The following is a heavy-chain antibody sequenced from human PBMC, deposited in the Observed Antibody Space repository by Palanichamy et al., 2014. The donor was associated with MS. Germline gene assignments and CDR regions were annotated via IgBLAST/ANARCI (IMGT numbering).Heavy chain of an antibody. CDR1: GFTFSGYG. J-gene: IGHJ4*02. D-gene: IGHD3-16*02. Sequence: QVHLVESGGGVVQPGGSLRLSCVASGFTFSGYGMHWVRQAPGKGLEWVALISYDDKNKYYSDSVKGRFTVSRDNPNNTLYLQMNSLRAEGTAVYYCAKYDKKYSYRRPPDYWGQGILVTVSS. CDR2: ISYDDKNK. V-gene: IGHV3-30*18. CDR3: AKYDKKYSYRRPPDY.